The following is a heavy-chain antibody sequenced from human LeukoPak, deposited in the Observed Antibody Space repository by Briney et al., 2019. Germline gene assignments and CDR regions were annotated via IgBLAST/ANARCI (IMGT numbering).Heavy chain of an antibody. CDR2: ISSSGSTI. CDR3: AREGLSSGSIDY. Sequence: PGGSLRLSCAASGFTFSSYEMNWVRQAPGKGLGWVSYISSSGSTIYYADSVKGRFTISRDNAKNSLYLQMNSLRAEDTAVYYCAREGLSSGSIDYWGQGTLVIVSS. D-gene: IGHD6-19*01. J-gene: IGHJ4*02. CDR1: GFTFSSYE. V-gene: IGHV3-48*03.